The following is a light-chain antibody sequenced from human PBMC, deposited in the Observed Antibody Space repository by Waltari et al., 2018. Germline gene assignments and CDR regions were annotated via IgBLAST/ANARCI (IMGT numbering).Light chain of an antibody. CDR3: AAWDDSLSAVA. CDR1: SSNIGSNY. V-gene: IGLV1-47*01. J-gene: IGLJ2*01. CDR2: KNN. Sequence: QSVLTQPPSTSGTPGQRVTISCSGSSSNIGSNYLYWYQQVPGMAPKLPINKNNQRPSGVPGRFSGSKSGTSAARVISALRSEDEADYYCAAWDDSLSAVAFGGGTKVTVL.